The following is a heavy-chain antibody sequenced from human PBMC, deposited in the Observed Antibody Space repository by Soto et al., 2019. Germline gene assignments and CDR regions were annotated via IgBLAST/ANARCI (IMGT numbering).Heavy chain of an antibody. V-gene: IGHV4-30-2*01. Sequence: SETLSLTCAVSGGSISSGGYSWSWIRQPPGKGLELIGYIYHSVHTYYNPSLKSRVTISVYRSNNQFSLQLTSMTAPDTDVYYCARVRVDCGRPNCSSGKNWFDRWGQGNLVTVSS. D-gene: IGHD7-27*01. CDR3: ARVRVDCGRPNCSSGKNWFDR. CDR1: GGSISSGGYS. CDR2: IYHSVHT. J-gene: IGHJ5*02.